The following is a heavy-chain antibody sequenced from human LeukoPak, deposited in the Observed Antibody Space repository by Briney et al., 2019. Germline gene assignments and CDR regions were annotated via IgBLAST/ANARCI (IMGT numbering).Heavy chain of an antibody. D-gene: IGHD3-9*01. Sequence: GRSLRLSCVGSGFRLYDYAMHWVRQVPGKGLEWVSSISWDSGSQAYADSVKGRFTISRDNAKNSLYLQMNSLRPEDTAFYYCIKDMGFDLLKDAFHIWGQGTLVTVSS. CDR1: GFRLYDYA. V-gene: IGHV3-9*01. CDR3: IKDMGFDLLKDAFHI. J-gene: IGHJ3*02. CDR2: ISWDSGSQ.